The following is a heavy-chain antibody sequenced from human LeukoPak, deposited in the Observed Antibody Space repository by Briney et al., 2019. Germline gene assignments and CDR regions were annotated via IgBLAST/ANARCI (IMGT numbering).Heavy chain of an antibody. CDR2: IKQDGSEK. D-gene: IGHD3-10*01. V-gene: IGHV3-7*03. CDR1: GFTFSTYW. J-gene: IGHJ4*02. CDR3: ARGALLWFGAKMEYYFDY. Sequence: GGSLRLSCAASGFTFSTYWMSWVRQAPGKGLEWVANIKQDGSEKYYVDSVKGRFTISRDNAKNSLYLHMNSLRAEDTAVYYCARGALLWFGAKMEYYFDYWGQGTPLTVSS.